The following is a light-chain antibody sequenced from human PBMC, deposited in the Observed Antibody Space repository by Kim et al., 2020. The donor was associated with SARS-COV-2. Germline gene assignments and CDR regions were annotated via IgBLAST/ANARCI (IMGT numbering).Light chain of an antibody. CDR3: QSYDSSLSAWV. V-gene: IGLV1-40*01. CDR2: GNI. CDR1: SSTIGAGYE. J-gene: IGLJ3*02. Sequence: RVTISCTGSSSTIGAGYEVHWYQHLPETAPNLLIFGNINRPSGVPDRFSGSQSGTSASLAVTGLQPEDEADYYCQSYDSSLSAWVFGGGTKVTVL.